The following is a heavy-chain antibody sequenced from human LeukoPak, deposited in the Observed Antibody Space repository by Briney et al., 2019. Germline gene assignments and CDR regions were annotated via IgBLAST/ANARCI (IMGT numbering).Heavy chain of an antibody. CDR2: VSYSGST. CDR3: ARATSGYYFDF. V-gene: IGHV4-59*01. J-gene: IGHJ4*02. Sequence: SETLFLTCTVSGGSIGSYYWNWIRQPPGKGLEWIGYVSYSGSTNYNPSLKSRVTMSVDKSKNQFSLKLSSVTAADTAVYFCARATSGYYFDFWDQGTLVTVSS. D-gene: IGHD3-22*01. CDR1: GGSIGSYY.